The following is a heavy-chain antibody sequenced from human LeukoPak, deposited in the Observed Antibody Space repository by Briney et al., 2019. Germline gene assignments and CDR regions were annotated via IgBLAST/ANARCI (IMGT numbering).Heavy chain of an antibody. CDR1: GYTFTSYD. J-gene: IGHJ5*02. V-gene: IGHV1-18*01. CDR2: ISAYNGNT. CDR3: ARAHMVRGVYNWFDP. Sequence: GASVKVSCKASGYTFTSYDINWVRQATGQGLEWMGWISAYNGNTNYAQKLQGRVTMTTDTSTSTAYMELRSLRSDDTAVYYCARAHMVRGVYNWFDPWGQGTLVTVSS. D-gene: IGHD3-10*01.